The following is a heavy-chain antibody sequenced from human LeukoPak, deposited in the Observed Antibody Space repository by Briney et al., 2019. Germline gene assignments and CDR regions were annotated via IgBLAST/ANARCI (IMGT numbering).Heavy chain of an antibody. CDR1: GLTFSSYG. D-gene: IGHD3-10*02. CDR3: AELGITMIGGV. Sequence: GGTLRLSCAASGLTFSSYGMSWVRQAPGKGLEWVSSISDIVGRTYYADSVEGRFTISRDNAKNSLYLQMNSLRAEDTAVYYCAELGITMIGGVWGKGTTVTISS. J-gene: IGHJ6*04. V-gene: IGHV3-23*01. CDR2: ISDIVGRT.